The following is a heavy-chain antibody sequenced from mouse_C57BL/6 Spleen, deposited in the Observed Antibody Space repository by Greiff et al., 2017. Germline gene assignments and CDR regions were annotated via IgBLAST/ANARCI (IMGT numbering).Heavy chain of an antibody. CDR1: GYTFTSYG. Sequence: VQLQQSGAELARPGASVKLSCKASGYTFTSYGISWVKQSTGQGLEWIGEIYPRSGSTYYNEKFKGKATLTADKSSSTAYMELRSLTSEDSAVYYCARSAAQAAWFAYWGQGTLVTVSA. J-gene: IGHJ3*01. V-gene: IGHV1-81*01. D-gene: IGHD3-2*02. CDR3: ARSAAQAAWFAY. CDR2: IYPRSGST.